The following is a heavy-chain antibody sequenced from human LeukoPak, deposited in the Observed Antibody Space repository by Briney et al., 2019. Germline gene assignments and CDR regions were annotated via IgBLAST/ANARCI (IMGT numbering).Heavy chain of an antibody. V-gene: IGHV1-18*01. D-gene: IGHD3-10*01. CDR1: GYTFTSYG. Sequence: ASVKVSCKASGYTFTSYGISWVRQAPGQGLEWMGWISAYNGNTNYAQKLQGRVTMTTDTSTSTAYMELRSLRSDDTAVYYCARVGRLLLWFGELVSWFDPWGQGTLVTVSS. CDR2: ISAYNGNT. CDR3: ARVGRLLLWFGELVSWFDP. J-gene: IGHJ5*02.